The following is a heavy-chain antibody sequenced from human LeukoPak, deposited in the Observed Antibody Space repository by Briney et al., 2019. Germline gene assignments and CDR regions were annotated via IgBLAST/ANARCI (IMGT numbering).Heavy chain of an antibody. Sequence: SGGSLRLSCEASGFTFSTYNMNWVRQAPGKRLEWVSSITSTSSYVFYADSVKGRFTISRDNAKNSLYLQMNSLRAEDTAMYYCVRVRTRGGYYDSRGRPYYFDYWGQGTLVTVSS. J-gene: IGHJ4*02. CDR2: ITSTSSYV. V-gene: IGHV3-21*04. CDR1: GFTFSTYN. D-gene: IGHD3-22*01. CDR3: VRVRTRGGYYDSRGRPYYFDY.